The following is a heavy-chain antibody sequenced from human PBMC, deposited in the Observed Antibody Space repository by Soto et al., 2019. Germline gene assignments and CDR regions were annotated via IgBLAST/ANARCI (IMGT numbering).Heavy chain of an antibody. CDR3: AKVSKWGGDWYFDL. Sequence: EVQLLESGGGLVQPGGSLRLSCAASGVTFFSYAMSWVRQPPGKGLEWVSAVSGSGGSRYYAASVTGRFTGSRDNSKTTRDLQMNSLRAEDTAVYYCAKVSKWGGDWYFDLCGRGTLVTVSS. V-gene: IGHV3-23*01. D-gene: IGHD3-16*01. CDR1: GVTFFSYA. J-gene: IGHJ2*01. CDR2: VSGSGGSR.